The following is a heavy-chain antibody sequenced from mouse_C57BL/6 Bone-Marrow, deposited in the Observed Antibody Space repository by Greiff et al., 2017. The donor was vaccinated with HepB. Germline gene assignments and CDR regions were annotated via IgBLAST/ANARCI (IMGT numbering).Heavy chain of an antibody. V-gene: IGHV1-55*01. J-gene: IGHJ3*01. CDR1: GYTFTSYW. CDR2: IYPGSGST. D-gene: IGHD1-1*01. CDR3: ARSAYGSTPFAY. Sequence: VQLQQPGAELVKPGASVKMSCKASGYTFTSYWITWVKQRPGQGLEWIGDIYPGSGSTNYNEKFKSNATLTVDTSSSTAYMQLSSLTSEDSAVYYCARSAYGSTPFAYWGQGTLVTVSA.